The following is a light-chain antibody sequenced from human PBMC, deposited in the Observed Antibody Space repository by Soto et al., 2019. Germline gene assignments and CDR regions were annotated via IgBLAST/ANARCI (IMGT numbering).Light chain of an antibody. V-gene: IGLV2-14*01. CDR1: SNDIGAYNY. J-gene: IGLJ2*01. Sequence: QSALTQPASVSGSPGQSITISCTGTSNDIGAYNYVSWYQQYPGKVPTLLIYEVTFRPSGVSNRFSGSKSGNTASLTISGIQTEDEADYYCGSYASATLIFGGGTKLTVL. CDR2: EVT. CDR3: GSYASATLI.